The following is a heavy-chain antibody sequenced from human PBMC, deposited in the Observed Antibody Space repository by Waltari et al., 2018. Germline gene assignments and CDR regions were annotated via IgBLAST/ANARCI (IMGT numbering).Heavy chain of an antibody. Sequence: EVQLVESGGGLVQPGGSLRLSCAASGFTFSSSNMNWVRQAPGKGLDWVSFISSSGNTIYYADSVKGRFTMSRDNAKNSLYLQMNSLRDEDTAVYYCASPLIFRGQGTLVTVAS. CDR3: ASPLIF. J-gene: IGHJ4*02. CDR2: ISSSGNTI. V-gene: IGHV3-48*02. D-gene: IGHD2-21*02. CDR1: GFTFSSSN.